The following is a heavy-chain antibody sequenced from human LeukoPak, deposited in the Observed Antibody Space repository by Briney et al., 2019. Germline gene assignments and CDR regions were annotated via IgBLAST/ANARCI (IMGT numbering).Heavy chain of an antibody. Sequence: PGGSLRLSCAASGFTFSNYAMNWVRQAPGKGLEWVSSISSSSSYIYYADSVKGRFTISRDNAKNSPYLQMNSLRAEDTAVYYCARLTGDCDYWGQGTLVTVSS. D-gene: IGHD3-10*01. CDR2: ISSSSSYI. J-gene: IGHJ4*02. CDR1: GFTFSNYA. CDR3: ARLTGDCDY. V-gene: IGHV3-21*01.